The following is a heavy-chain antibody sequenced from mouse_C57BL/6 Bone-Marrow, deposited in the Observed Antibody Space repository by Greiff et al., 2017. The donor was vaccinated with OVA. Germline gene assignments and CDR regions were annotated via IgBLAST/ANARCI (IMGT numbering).Heavy chain of an antibody. Sequence: QVQLQQSGPGLVQPSQSLSITCTVSGFSLTSYGVHWVRQSPGKGLEWLGVIWSGGSTDYNAAFISRLSISKDNSKSQVFFKMNSLQADDTAIYYCARNFPYYYGRYWYFDVWGTGTTVTVSS. D-gene: IGHD1-1*01. CDR1: GFSLTSYG. J-gene: IGHJ1*03. CDR2: IWSGGST. V-gene: IGHV2-2*01. CDR3: ARNFPYYYGRYWYFDV.